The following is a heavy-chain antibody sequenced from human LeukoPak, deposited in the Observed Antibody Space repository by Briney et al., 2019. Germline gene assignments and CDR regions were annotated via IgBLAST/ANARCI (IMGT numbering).Heavy chain of an antibody. CDR2: IKLDGSEK. D-gene: IGHD3-3*01. J-gene: IGHJ4*02. Sequence: GESLRLSCAASGFTFSNYWMSWVRQAPGKGLEWVANIKLDGSEKYYVDSVKGRFTISRDNAENSLYLQMNSLRAEDTAVYYCARGGGDYWGRGTPVTVSS. V-gene: IGHV3-7*01. CDR1: GFTFSNYW. CDR3: ARGGGDY.